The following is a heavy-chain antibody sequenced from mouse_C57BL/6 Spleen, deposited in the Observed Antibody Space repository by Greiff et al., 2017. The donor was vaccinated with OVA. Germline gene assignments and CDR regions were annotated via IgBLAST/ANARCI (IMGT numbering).Heavy chain of an antibody. CDR3: ARGCGYYAMGC. CDR1: GYTFTSYW. J-gene: IGHJ4*01. V-gene: IGHV1-69*01. CDR2: IDPSNSYT. Sequence: VQLKQPGAELVMPGASVKLSCKASGYTFTSYWMHWVKQRPGQGLEWIGEIDPSNSYTNYNQKFKGKSTLTVNKSSSTAYMQLSNLTSEDSAVYYCARGCGYYAMGCWGQGASVTVSS.